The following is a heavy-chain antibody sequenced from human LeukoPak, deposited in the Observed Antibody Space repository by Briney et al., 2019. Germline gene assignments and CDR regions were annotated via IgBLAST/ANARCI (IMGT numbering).Heavy chain of an antibody. CDR3: ARGDNSGPDYYYYMDV. Sequence: PGGSLRLSCAASGFTFSSYEMNWVRQAPGKGLEWVSYISSSGSTIYYADSVKGRFTISRDNAKNSLYLQMNSLRAEDTAVYYCARGDNSGPDYYYYMDVWGKGTTVTISS. D-gene: IGHD6-19*01. CDR1: GFTFSSYE. J-gene: IGHJ6*03. CDR2: ISSSGSTI. V-gene: IGHV3-48*03.